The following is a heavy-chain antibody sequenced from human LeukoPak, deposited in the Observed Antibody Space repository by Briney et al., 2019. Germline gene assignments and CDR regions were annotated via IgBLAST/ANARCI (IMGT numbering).Heavy chain of an antibody. CDR1: GFTFSNYA. Sequence: PGGSLRLSCAASGFTFSNYAMSWVRQAPGKGLEWVSAISGGGSTTYSADSVKGRFTISRDNSRNTLYLQMNSLRAEDTAVCYCARDLDDYNGLPPFFQHWGQGTLVTVSS. V-gene: IGHV3-23*01. CDR3: ARDLDDYNGLPPFFQH. CDR2: ISGGGSTT. J-gene: IGHJ1*01. D-gene: IGHD5-24*01.